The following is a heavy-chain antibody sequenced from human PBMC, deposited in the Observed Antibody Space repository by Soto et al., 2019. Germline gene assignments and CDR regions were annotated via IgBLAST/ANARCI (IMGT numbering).Heavy chain of an antibody. V-gene: IGHV3-48*02. CDR3: ARDPDSRWDLEYSSSSLRRDV. CDR1: GFTFSSYS. CDR2: ISSSSNTI. D-gene: IGHD6-6*01. Sequence: GGSLRLSCAASGFTFSSYSMNWVRQAPGKGLEWVSYISSSSNTIYYADSVKGRFTISRDNAKNSLYLQMNSLRDEDTAVYYCARDPDSRWDLEYSSSSLRRDVWGQGTTVTVSS. J-gene: IGHJ6*02.